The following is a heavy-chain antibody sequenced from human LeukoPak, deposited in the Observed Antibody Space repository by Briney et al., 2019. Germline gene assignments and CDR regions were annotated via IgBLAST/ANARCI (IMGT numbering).Heavy chain of an antibody. CDR2: ISSSTI. CDR3: ARDNNWNYPDY. Sequence: GGSLRLSCAASGFTFSTYSMNWVRQAPGKGLEWVSYISSSTIHHADSVKGRFTISRDNAKNTLFLQMNSLRAEDTAVYYCARDNNWNYPDYWGQGTLVTVSS. V-gene: IGHV3-48*04. CDR1: GFTFSTYS. D-gene: IGHD1-7*01. J-gene: IGHJ4*02.